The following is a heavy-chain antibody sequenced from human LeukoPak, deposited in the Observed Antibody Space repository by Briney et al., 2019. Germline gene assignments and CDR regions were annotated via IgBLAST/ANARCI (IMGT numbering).Heavy chain of an antibody. Sequence: GESLKISCKGSGYSFASYWIGWVRQMPEKGLEWMGIIYPGDSDIRYSPSFQGQVTISADKSISTAYLQWSSLKASDTAMYYCAVRSVRYFESWGQGVLVTVSS. J-gene: IGHJ4*02. CDR3: AVRSVRYFES. V-gene: IGHV5-51*01. CDR1: GYSFASYW. CDR2: IYPGDSDI. D-gene: IGHD3-10*01.